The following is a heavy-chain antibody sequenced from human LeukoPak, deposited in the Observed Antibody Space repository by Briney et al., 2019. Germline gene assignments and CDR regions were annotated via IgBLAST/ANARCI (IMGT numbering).Heavy chain of an antibody. CDR1: GYSISSGYF. CDR3: ARHSGTYWGAGFEY. J-gene: IGHJ4*02. V-gene: IGHV4-38-2*01. D-gene: IGHD1-26*01. Sequence: PSETLSLTCAVSGYSISSGYFWGWIRPPPGKGLEWIGSMSQGGSPCYKPSLKSRVTISVDTSKNQVSLRLTSVTAADTAFYYCARHSGTYWGAGFEYWGQGIVVTVSS. CDR2: MSQGGSP.